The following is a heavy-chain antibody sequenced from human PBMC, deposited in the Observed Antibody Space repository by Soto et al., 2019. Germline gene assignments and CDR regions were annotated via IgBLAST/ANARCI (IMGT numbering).Heavy chain of an antibody. J-gene: IGHJ5*02. CDR2: INAANGDT. CDR1: GYTFTSYG. V-gene: IGHV1-3*01. CDR3: VRRHVSATGIDWFDP. Sequence: ASVKVSGKASGYTFTSYGIHWVRQAPGQRLEWMGWINAANGDTKYSPKFQGRVTITRDTSASTAYMELSSLRSEDTAVCYCVRRHVSATGIDWFDPWGQGTLVTVSS. D-gene: IGHD6-13*01.